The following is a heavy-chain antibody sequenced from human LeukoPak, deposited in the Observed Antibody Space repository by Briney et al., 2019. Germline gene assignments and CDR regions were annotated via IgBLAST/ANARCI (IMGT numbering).Heavy chain of an antibody. CDR2: IYYSGST. CDR1: GGSISTYY. J-gene: IGHJ4*02. V-gene: IGHV4-59*01. CDR3: AREDYDSSGHFDY. Sequence: SETLSLTCTVSGGSISTYYGNWIRQAPGKGLEWIGYIYYSGSTNYNPSLKSRVTISVDTSRNQFSLKLSSVTAADTAVYYCAREDYDSSGHFDYWGQGTLVTVSS. D-gene: IGHD3-22*01.